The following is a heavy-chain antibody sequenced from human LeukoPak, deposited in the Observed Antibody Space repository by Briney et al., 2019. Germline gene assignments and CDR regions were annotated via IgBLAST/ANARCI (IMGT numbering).Heavy chain of an antibody. D-gene: IGHD2-21*02. Sequence: GRSLRLSCAASGFTFSSYAMHWVRQAPGKGLEWVAVISYDGSNKYYADSVKGRFTISRDNSKNTLYLQINSLRAEDTAVYYCARDRGGRVVVTATHRWFDPWGQGTLVTVSS. CDR3: ARDRGGRVVVTATHRWFDP. J-gene: IGHJ5*02. V-gene: IGHV3-30-3*01. CDR2: ISYDGSNK. CDR1: GFTFSSYA.